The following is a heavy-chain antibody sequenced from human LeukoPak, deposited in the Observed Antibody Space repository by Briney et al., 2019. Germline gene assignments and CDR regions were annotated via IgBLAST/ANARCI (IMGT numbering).Heavy chain of an antibody. CDR2: ISGSGVST. CDR1: GFTFSSDA. CDR3: AESVIIYGPVY. V-gene: IGHV3-23*01. Sequence: GGSLRLSCTASGFTFSSDAMNWVRQAPEKGLEWVSTISGSGVSTYYADSVKGRFTISRANSKNTLYLQMHSLRADDTAVYYCAESVIIYGPVYWGQGTLVIVSS. J-gene: IGHJ4*02. D-gene: IGHD4-17*01.